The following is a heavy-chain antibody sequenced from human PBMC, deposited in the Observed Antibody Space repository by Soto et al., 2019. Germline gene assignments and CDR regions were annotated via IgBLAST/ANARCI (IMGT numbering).Heavy chain of an antibody. V-gene: IGHV3-23*01. CDR2: MSGSSSTT. D-gene: IGHD1-7*01. J-gene: IGHJ4*02. CDR3: AKNQERELPRVIDF. CDR1: GLTFSNYA. Sequence: LRLSCATSGLTFSNYAMSWVRQAPGGGLEWVSSMSGSSSTTYYADSVRGRFTISRDGSKNTLYLQMSSLRAEDTALYYCAKNQERELPRVIDFWGQGTLVTVSS.